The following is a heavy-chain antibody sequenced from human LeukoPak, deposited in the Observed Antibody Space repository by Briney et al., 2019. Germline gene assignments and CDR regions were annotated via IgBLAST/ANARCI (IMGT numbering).Heavy chain of an antibody. V-gene: IGHV4-59*01. CDR2: IYHSGST. D-gene: IGHD1-26*01. Sequence: ASETLSLTCTVSGGSISSYYWSWIRQPPGKGLEWIGYIYHSGSTNYNPSLKSRVTISVDTSKNQFSLKLSSVTAADTAVYYCARVSSYSWYFDLWRRGTLVTVSS. CDR3: ARVSSYSWYFDL. J-gene: IGHJ2*01. CDR1: GGSISSYY.